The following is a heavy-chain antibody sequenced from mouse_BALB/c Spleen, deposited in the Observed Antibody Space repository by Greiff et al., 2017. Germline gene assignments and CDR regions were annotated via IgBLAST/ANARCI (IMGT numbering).Heavy chain of an antibody. CDR2: IDPENGDT. Sequence: VQLQQSGAELVRSGASVKLSCTASGFNIKDYYMHWVKQRPEQGLEWIGWIDPENGDTEYAPKFQGKATMTADTSSNTAYLPLSSLTSEDTAVYYCNAGDPKTGTKFAYWGQGTLVTVSA. CDR3: NAGDPKTGTKFAY. D-gene: IGHD4-1*01. J-gene: IGHJ3*01. CDR1: GFNIKDYY. V-gene: IGHV14-4*02.